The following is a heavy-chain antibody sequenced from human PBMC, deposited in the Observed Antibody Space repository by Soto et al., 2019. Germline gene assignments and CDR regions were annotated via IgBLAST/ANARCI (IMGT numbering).Heavy chain of an antibody. D-gene: IGHD2-21*01. CDR3: ARLAGGDYFDY. J-gene: IGHJ4*02. CDR2: IFRDGRT. Sequence: EVYLVESGGGLVQPGGSLILSCAASGFSVSSDYMSWVRQAPGKVLEWVSFIFRDGRTFYSDYVQCRFTLSMDTTKNKMDLPLESYRADDRAMCCCARLAGGDYFDYWGQGSLVIVSS. V-gene: IGHV3-66*04. CDR1: GFSVSSDY.